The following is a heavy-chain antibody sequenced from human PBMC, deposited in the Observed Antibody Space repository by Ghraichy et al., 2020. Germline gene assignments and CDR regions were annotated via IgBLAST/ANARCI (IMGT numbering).Heavy chain of an antibody. J-gene: IGHJ3*02. Sequence: SQTLSLTCTVSGGSISSYYWSWIRQPPGKGLEWIGYIYYSGSTNYNPSLKSRVTISVATSKNQFSLKLSSVTAADTAVYYCAIMGPRWTGDAFDIWGQGTMVTVSS. CDR1: GGSISSYY. CDR2: IYYSGST. V-gene: IGHV4-59*08. D-gene: IGHD4-23*01. CDR3: AIMGPRWTGDAFDI.